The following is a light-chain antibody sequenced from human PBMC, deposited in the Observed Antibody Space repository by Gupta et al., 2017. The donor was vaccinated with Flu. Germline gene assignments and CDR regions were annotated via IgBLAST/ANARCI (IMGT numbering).Light chain of an antibody. V-gene: IGKV3-11*01. J-gene: IGKJ4*01. CDR1: QSVSSY. CDR3: QQRSNCPIT. CDR2: DAS. Sequence: ENVLTQSPATLALAPGERDTLSCMASQSVSSYLAWYQQKPGQAPRLLIYDASKRATGIPARFSGSGSGTEFTLTISSLEPEDFAVYYCQQRSNCPITFGRGTKVEIK.